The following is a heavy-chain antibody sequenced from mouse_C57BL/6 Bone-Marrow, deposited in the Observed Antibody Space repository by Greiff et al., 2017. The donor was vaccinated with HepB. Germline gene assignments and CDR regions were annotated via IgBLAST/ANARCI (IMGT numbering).Heavy chain of an antibody. Sequence: QVQLQQPGAELVKPGASVKMSCKASGYTFTSYWITWVKQRPGQGLEWIGDIFPGSGSTNYNEKFKGKATLTVDTSSSTAYMQLSSLTSEDSAVYYCARWGLGAWFAYWGQGTLVTVSA. CDR3: ARWGLGAWFAY. J-gene: IGHJ3*01. V-gene: IGHV1-55*01. CDR1: GYTFTSYW. D-gene: IGHD2-4*01. CDR2: IFPGSGST.